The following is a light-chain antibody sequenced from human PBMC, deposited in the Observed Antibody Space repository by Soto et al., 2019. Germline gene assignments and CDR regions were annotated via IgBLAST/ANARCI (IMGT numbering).Light chain of an antibody. V-gene: IGLV1-47*02. CDR3: AAWDDRLSGRV. CDR1: TANIGKNF. CDR2: SDN. J-gene: IGLJ1*01. Sequence: QAVVTQPPSASGAPGQRVTISCSGNTANIGKNFVYWYLQLPGTAPKLLIYSDNQRPSGVPDRFSGSKSGSSASLVISGLRSEDDGDYYCAAWDDRLSGRVFGTGTKLTVL.